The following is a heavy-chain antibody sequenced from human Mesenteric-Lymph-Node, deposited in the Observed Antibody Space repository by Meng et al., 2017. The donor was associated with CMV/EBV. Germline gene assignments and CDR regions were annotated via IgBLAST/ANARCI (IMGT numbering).Heavy chain of an antibody. CDR2: INHSGST. CDR1: GGSFSGYY. D-gene: IGHD3-16*01. Sequence: SETLSLTCAVYGGSFSGYYWSWIRQPPGKGLEWIGEINHSGSTNYNPSLKSRVTISVDTSKNQFSLKLSSVTAADTAVYYCARSRWGARHDAFQIWGQGTMVTVSS. V-gene: IGHV4-34*01. J-gene: IGHJ3*02. CDR3: ARSRWGARHDAFQI.